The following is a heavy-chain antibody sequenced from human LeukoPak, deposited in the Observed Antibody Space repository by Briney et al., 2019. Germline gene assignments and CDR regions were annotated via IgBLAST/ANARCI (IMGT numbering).Heavy chain of an antibody. CDR2: ISGSGGST. CDR1: GFTFSSYA. J-gene: IGHJ4*02. Sequence: GGSLRLSCAASGFTFSSYAMSWVRQAPGKGLEWVSAISGSGGSTYYADSVKGRFTISRDNSKNTLYLQMNSLRAEGTAVYYCAKMDGYYGSGSYKYYFDYWGQGTLVTVSS. D-gene: IGHD3-10*01. CDR3: AKMDGYYGSGSYKYYFDY. V-gene: IGHV3-23*01.